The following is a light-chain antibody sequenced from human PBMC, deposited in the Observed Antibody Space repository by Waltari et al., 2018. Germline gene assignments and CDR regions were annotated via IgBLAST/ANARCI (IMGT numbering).Light chain of an antibody. J-gene: IGLJ1*01. Sequence: QSALTQPASVSGSPGQSITISCTRPSSDLGGYSFGAWYQQHPGKAPKLMIYDVSHRPSGVSNRFSGSKSGNTASLTISGLQPEDEADYYCSSYTSIIPPFLFGTGTKVTVL. V-gene: IGLV2-14*01. CDR3: SSYTSIIPPFL. CDR1: SSDLGGYSF. CDR2: DVS.